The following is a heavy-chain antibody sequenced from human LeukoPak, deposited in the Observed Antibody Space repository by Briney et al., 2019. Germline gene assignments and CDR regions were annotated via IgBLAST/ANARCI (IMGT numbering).Heavy chain of an antibody. J-gene: IGHJ5*02. Sequence: GGSLRLSCAASGFTFDDYGMSWVRQAPGKGLEWVSGINWNGGSTGYADSVKGRFTISRDNAENSLYLQMNSLRAEDTALYYCARVVPWWELPSANWFDPWGQGTLVTVSS. CDR3: ARVVPWWELPSANWFDP. CDR2: INWNGGST. D-gene: IGHD1-26*01. CDR1: GFTFDDYG. V-gene: IGHV3-20*04.